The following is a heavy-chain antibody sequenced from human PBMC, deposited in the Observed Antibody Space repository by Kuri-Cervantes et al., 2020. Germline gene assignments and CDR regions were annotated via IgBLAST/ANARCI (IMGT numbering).Heavy chain of an antibody. V-gene: IGHV7-4-1*02. CDR3: AREHRSWYATYYDYYGMDV. CDR2: INTNTGNP. Sequence: ASVKVSCKASGYTFSSYVMNWVRQAPGQGLEWMGWINTNTGNPTYAQGFTGRFVFSLDTSVSTAYLQISSLKAEDTSVYYCAREHRSWYATYYDYYGMDVWGQGTTVTVSS. CDR1: GYTFSSYV. D-gene: IGHD6-13*01. J-gene: IGHJ6*02.